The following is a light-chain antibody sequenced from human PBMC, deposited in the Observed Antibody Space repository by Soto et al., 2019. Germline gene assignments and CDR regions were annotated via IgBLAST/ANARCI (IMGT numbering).Light chain of an antibody. CDR3: SSYTSSSTLYV. V-gene: IGLV2-14*01. CDR2: DVS. J-gene: IGLJ1*01. CDR1: SSDVCGYNY. Sequence: QSVLTQPASVSGSPGQSITISCTGTSSDVCGYNYVSWYQQHPGKAPKLMIYDVSNRPSGVSNRFSGSKSGNTASLTISGFQAEDEADYYCSSYTSSSTLYVFGTGTKVTVL.